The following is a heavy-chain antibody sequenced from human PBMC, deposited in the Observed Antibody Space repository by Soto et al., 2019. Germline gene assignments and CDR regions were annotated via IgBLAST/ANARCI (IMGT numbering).Heavy chain of an antibody. V-gene: IGHV4-59*12. J-gene: IGHJ1*01. Sequence: SETLSLTCTVSGGSISSYYWNWIRQPPGKGLEWIGYIYYRGNTNYNPSLKSRVTISVDTSKNQFSLKLSSVTAEDTAVYYCARDLGSSWYPEYFQHWGQGTLVTVSS. CDR2: IYYRGNT. CDR1: GGSISSYY. D-gene: IGHD6-13*01. CDR3: ARDLGSSWYPEYFQH.